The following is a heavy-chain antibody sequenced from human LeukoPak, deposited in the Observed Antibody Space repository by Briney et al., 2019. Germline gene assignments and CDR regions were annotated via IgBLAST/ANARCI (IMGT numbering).Heavy chain of an antibody. CDR3: ASTIYLYYYDSSGYYSLPFDY. Sequence: PSETLSLTCTVSGGSISSSSYYWGWIRQPPGKGLEWIGSIYYSGSTYYNPSLKSRVTISVDTSKNQFSLKLSSVTAADTAVYYCASTIYLYYYDSSGYYSLPFDYWGQGILVTVSS. J-gene: IGHJ4*02. CDR1: GGSISSSSYY. D-gene: IGHD3-22*01. V-gene: IGHV4-39*01. CDR2: IYYSGST.